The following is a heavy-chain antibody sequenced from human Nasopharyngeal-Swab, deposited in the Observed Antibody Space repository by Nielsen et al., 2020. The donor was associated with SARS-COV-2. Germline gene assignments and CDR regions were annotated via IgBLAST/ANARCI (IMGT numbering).Heavy chain of an antibody. Sequence: GESLKISCAASGFTFSSYGMHWVRQAPGKGLEWVAVISYDGSNKYYAYSVKGRFTISRDNSKNTLYLQMNSLRAEDTAVYYCAKEPTIGEYFDYWGQGTLVTVSS. CDR2: ISYDGSNK. CDR1: GFTFSSYG. J-gene: IGHJ4*02. CDR3: AKEPTIGEYFDY. V-gene: IGHV3-30*18. D-gene: IGHD3-10*01.